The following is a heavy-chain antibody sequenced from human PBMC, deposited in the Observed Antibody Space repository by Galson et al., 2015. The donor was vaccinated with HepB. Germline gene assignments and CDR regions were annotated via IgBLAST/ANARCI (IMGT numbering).Heavy chain of an antibody. CDR3: ARAGAGPWPLVYYGMDV. CDR1: GFTFSGYS. J-gene: IGHJ6*02. CDR2: ISSTGSVI. V-gene: IGHV3-48*02. D-gene: IGHD3-10*01. Sequence: SLRLSCAASGFTFSGYSMNWVRQAPGKGPEWVSYISSTGSVIYYADSVKSRFTISRDNPKNSLYLQLNSLRDEDTAVYHCARAGAGPWPLVYYGMDVWGQGTTVTVSS.